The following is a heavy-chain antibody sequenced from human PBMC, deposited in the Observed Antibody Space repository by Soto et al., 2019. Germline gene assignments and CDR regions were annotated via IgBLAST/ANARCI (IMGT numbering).Heavy chain of an antibody. CDR3: ARAETGNDASDI. J-gene: IGHJ3*02. D-gene: IGHD1-1*01. CDR1: GGSISSGGYY. V-gene: IGHV4-31*03. Sequence: PSETLSLTCTVSGGSISSGGYYWSWIRQHPGKGLEWIGYIYYSGSTYYNPSLKSRVTISVDTSNNQFSLKLSSVTAADTAVYYCARAETGNDASDIWGQGTMVTVSS. CDR2: IYYSGST.